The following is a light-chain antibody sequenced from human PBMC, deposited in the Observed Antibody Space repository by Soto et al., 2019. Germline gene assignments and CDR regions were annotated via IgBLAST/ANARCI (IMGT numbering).Light chain of an antibody. CDR2: GAS. CDR3: QQYGISAPLT. Sequence: EIVLTQSPGTLSLSPGERATLSCRASQSVSSNYLAWYQQKPGQAPSLLIYGASSRATGIPDRFSGSGSGTDFTLTISRLEPEDFGMYYCQQYGISAPLTFGQGTRVEIE. J-gene: IGKJ5*01. V-gene: IGKV3-20*01. CDR1: QSVSSNY.